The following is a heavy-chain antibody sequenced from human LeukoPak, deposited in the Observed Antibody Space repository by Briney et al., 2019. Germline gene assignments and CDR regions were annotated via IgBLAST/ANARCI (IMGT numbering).Heavy chain of an antibody. CDR3: AAGVVAATFDY. Sequence: GGSLRLSCAATGFTFSSYAMTWVRQAPGKGLEWVSSINDSGGSTYCADSMKGRFTISRDNSKNTLYLQMNSLRAEDTAVYYCAAGVVAATFDYWGQGALGTVSS. CDR1: GFTFSSYA. CDR2: INDSGGST. J-gene: IGHJ4*02. V-gene: IGHV3-23*01. D-gene: IGHD2-15*01.